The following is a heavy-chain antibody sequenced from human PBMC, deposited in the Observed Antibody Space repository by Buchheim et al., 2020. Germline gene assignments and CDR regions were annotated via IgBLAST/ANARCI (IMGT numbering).Heavy chain of an antibody. D-gene: IGHD3-16*01. Sequence: QVQLQQSGPGLVKPSQTLSLTCAISGDSVSSNSGAWSWIRYSPSRGLEWLGRTYYRSKWYNNYAVSVRSRITINPDTSKHPFSLQLNSVTPEDTAVYYCAGGTFSLGIDSWGQGTL. CDR2: TYYRSKWYN. V-gene: IGHV6-1*01. J-gene: IGHJ4*02. CDR1: GDSVSSNSGA. CDR3: AGGTFSLGIDS.